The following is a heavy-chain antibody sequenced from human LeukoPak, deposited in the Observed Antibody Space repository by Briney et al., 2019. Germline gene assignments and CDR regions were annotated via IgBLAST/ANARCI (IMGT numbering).Heavy chain of an antibody. CDR2: ISSSSSTI. Sequence: PGGSLRLSCAASGFTFSSYSMNWVRQAPGKGLEWVSYISSSSSTIYYADSVKGRFTISRDNAKNSLYLQMNSLRAEDTAVYYCARDYYDSSDYYYFDYWGQGTLVTVSS. D-gene: IGHD3-22*01. CDR3: ARDYYDSSDYYYFDY. J-gene: IGHJ4*02. V-gene: IGHV3-48*01. CDR1: GFTFSSYS.